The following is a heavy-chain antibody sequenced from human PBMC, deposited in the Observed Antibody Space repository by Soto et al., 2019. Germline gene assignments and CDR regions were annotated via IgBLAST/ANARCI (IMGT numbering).Heavy chain of an antibody. V-gene: IGHV3-23*01. CDR1: GFTFSSHG. J-gene: IGHJ6*03. Sequence: GGSLRLSCAASGFTFSSHGMSWVRQAPGKGLEWVSIISGGSSDTYYADSVKGRFSISRDNSKNTLYLQMNSLRAEDTAVYYCAKGAVSFYKLVSYYCYMDVWGKGTTVTVSS. CDR3: AKGAVSFYKLVSYYCYMDV. CDR2: ISGGSSDT. D-gene: IGHD3-10*01.